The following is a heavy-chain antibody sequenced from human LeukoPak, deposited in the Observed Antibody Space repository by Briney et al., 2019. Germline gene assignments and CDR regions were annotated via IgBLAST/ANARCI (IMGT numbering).Heavy chain of an antibody. CDR3: ARVPRSASSQSDS. J-gene: IGHJ4*02. Sequence: GGSLRLSCVASGFTFSGYNMNWVRQAPGKGLEWISYIDSRSATIYYADSVKGRFTVSRDNAQNSLYLQMNSLRAEDTALYYCARVPRSASSQSDSWGQGTLVTVSS. CDR2: IDSRSATI. CDR1: GFTFSGYN. V-gene: IGHV3-48*01.